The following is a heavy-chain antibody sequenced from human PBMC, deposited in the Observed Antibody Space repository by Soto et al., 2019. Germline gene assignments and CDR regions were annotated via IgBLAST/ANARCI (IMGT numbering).Heavy chain of an antibody. Sequence: GGSLRLSCAASGFTFSSYSMNWVRQAPGKGLEWVSSISSSSSYIYYADSVKGRFTISRDNAKNSLYLQMNSLRAEDTAVYYCARDLNSYEEDILLWSPWGQGTLVTVSS. CDR1: GFTFSSYS. J-gene: IGHJ5*02. D-gene: IGHD3-10*01. V-gene: IGHV3-21*01. CDR2: ISSSSSYI. CDR3: ARDLNSYEEDILLWSP.